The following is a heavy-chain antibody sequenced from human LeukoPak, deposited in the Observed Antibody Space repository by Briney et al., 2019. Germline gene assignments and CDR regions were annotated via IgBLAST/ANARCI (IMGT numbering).Heavy chain of an antibody. J-gene: IGHJ4*02. V-gene: IGHV4-39*02. D-gene: IGHD6-13*01. CDR2: ISDSGTT. CDR3: ARSSAGVPFDY. Sequence: SETLSLICTVSGGSISSSNYYWGWVRQPPGKGLEYIGSISDSGTTYYNPSLKSRVTISVDTSKNHFSLKLSSVSAADTAVYYCARSSAGVPFDYWGQGTLVTVSS. CDR1: GGSISSSNYY.